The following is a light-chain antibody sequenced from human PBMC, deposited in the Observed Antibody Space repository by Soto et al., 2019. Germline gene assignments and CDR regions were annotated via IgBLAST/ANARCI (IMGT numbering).Light chain of an antibody. CDR1: NSGSKS. V-gene: IGLV3-21*02. CDR2: DDS. CDR3: QVWDSSSDHPVV. Sequence: SYELTQPPSVSVAPGQTASIKCGGNNSGSKSVHWYQQKPGQAPVLVVYDDSDRPSWIPERFSCSNSGNTATLTISRVEAGDKAYYYCQVWDSSSDHPVVFGGGTKLTVL. J-gene: IGLJ2*01.